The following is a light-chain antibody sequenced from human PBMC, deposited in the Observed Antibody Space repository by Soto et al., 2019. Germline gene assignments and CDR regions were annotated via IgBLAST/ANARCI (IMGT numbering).Light chain of an antibody. Sequence: QSVLTQPPSASGTPGQTVTVSCSGSSSNIGSYTVNWYQQLPGTAPKLVIYSNHQRPSGVPDRFSVSKSGTSASLAISGLQSEYEADYYCAAWDDSLNGSFFGSGTNLTVL. CDR2: SNH. CDR1: SSNIGSYT. J-gene: IGLJ1*01. V-gene: IGLV1-44*01. CDR3: AAWDDSLNGSF.